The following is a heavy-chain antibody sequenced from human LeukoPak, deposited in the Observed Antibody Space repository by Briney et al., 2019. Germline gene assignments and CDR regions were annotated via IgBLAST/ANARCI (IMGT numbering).Heavy chain of an antibody. D-gene: IGHD2-2*01. CDR3: ARSSPQLDWFDP. J-gene: IGHJ5*02. CDR2: ITTYNGNT. Sequence: ASVKVSCKASGYTFTSYGISWVRQAPGQGLEWMGWITTYNGNTNYAQKLQGRVTMTTDTSTSTAYMELRSLRSDDTAVYYCARSSPQLDWFDPWGQGTLVTVPS. CDR1: GYTFTSYG. V-gene: IGHV1-18*01.